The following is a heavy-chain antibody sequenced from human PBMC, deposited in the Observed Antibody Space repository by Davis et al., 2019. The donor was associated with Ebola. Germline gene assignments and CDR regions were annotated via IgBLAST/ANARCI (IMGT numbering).Heavy chain of an antibody. V-gene: IGHV4-59*01. CDR3: ASEATAMVYYYYGMDV. J-gene: IGHJ6*02. CDR1: GGSISSSY. Sequence: MPSETLSLTCTVSGGSISSSYWSWIRQPPGKGLEWIGYVSYSGNTNYNPSLKSQVTISLDTSKNQFSLKLSSVTAADTAVYYCASEATAMVYYYYGMDVWGQGTTVTVSS. D-gene: IGHD5-18*01. CDR2: VSYSGNT.